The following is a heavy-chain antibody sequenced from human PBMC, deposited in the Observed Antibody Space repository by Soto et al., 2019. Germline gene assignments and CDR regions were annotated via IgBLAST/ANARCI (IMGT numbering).Heavy chain of an antibody. CDR3: ASADYGDYDS. J-gene: IGHJ5*01. Sequence: QVQLVQSGPEVKKPGASVKVSCKASDFSFTSDHISWVRQAPGQSPEWMGWVNFYNGNTNYAPNLRGRVTMTTDTSTSTSYMELRSLTSDDTAVYYCASADYGDYDSWGQGTLVTVSS. D-gene: IGHD4-17*01. CDR2: VNFYNGNT. CDR1: DFSFTSDH. V-gene: IGHV1-18*01.